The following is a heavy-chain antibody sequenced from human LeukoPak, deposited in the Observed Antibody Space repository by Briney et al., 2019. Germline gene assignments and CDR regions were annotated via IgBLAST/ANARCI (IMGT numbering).Heavy chain of an antibody. CDR3: ARQDILTGYPFEP. CDR1: GRSISSSSYY. Sequence: SETLSLTCTVSGRSISSSSYYWRWSRQPPGKGLEWIGSIYYSCSTYYNPSLKSRDTISVDTSKNQFSMKQTSVTAPDTAVYYCARQDILTGYPFEPGGQGTRVTVS. D-gene: IGHD3-9*01. J-gene: IGHJ5*02. CDR2: IYYSCST. V-gene: IGHV4-39*01.